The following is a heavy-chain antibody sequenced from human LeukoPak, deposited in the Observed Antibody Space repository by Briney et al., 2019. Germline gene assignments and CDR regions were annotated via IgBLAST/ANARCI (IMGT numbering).Heavy chain of an antibody. Sequence: SETLSLTCAVYGGSFSGYHWSWIRQPPGKGLEWIGEINYSGSTNYNPSLKSRVTISVDTSKNQFSLKLSSVTAADTAVYYCARLGYSSAAGDYWGQGTLVTVSS. CDR2: INYSGST. D-gene: IGHD6-25*01. CDR3: ARLGYSSAAGDY. CDR1: GGSFSGYH. J-gene: IGHJ4*02. V-gene: IGHV4-34*01.